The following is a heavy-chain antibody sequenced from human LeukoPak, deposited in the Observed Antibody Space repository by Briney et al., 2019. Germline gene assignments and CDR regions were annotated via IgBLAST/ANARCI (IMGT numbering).Heavy chain of an antibody. V-gene: IGHV4-34*01. CDR1: GGSFSGYY. J-gene: IGHJ2*01. CDR2: INHSGST. CDR3: ARGGSGSSWYRNYWYFDL. D-gene: IGHD6-13*01. Sequence: SETLSLTCAVYGGSFSGYYWSWIRQPPGKGLEWIGEINHSGSTNYNPSLKSRVTISVDTSKNQFSLKLSSVTAADTAVYYCARGGSGSSWYRNYWYFDLWGRGTLVTVSS.